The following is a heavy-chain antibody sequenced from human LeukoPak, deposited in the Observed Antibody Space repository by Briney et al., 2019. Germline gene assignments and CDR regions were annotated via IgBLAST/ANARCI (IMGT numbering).Heavy chain of an antibody. D-gene: IGHD4-17*01. V-gene: IGHV3-11*01. J-gene: IGHJ3*02. Sequence: PGGSLRLSCAASGFTFSDYYMSWIRQAPGKGLEWVSYISSSGSTIYYADSVKGRFTISRDNAKNSLYLQMNSLRAEDTAVYYCAKDLYGDRHDAFDIWGQGTMVTVSS. CDR1: GFTFSDYY. CDR2: ISSSGSTI. CDR3: AKDLYGDRHDAFDI.